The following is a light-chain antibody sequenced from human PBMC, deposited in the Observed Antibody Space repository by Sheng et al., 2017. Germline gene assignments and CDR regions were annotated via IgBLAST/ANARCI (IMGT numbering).Light chain of an antibody. J-gene: IGKJ1*01. Sequence: DIEMTQSPSSLSASVGDRVTITCRASQTISTSLNWYQQQPGKAPKLLIYKASTLQSGVPSRFSGSGSGTDFTLTISSLQPDDFATYYCQQYDSYWTFGLGTKVEIK. CDR3: QQYDSYWT. V-gene: IGKV1-5*03. CDR2: KAS. CDR1: QTISTS.